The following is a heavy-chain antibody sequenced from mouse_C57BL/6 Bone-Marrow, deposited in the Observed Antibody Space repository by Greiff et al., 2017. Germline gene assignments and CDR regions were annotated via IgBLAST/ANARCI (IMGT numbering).Heavy chain of an antibody. J-gene: IGHJ2*01. V-gene: IGHV1-15*01. CDR3: TRPVGFDY. CDR2: IDPETGGT. CDR1: GYTFTDYE. Sequence: VHPVESGAELVRPGASVTLSCKASGYTFTDYEMHWVKQTPVHGLEWIGAIDPETGGTAYNQKFKGKAILTADKSSSTAYMALRSLTSEDSAVYYCTRPVGFDYWGQGTTLTVSS. D-gene: IGHD1-1*01.